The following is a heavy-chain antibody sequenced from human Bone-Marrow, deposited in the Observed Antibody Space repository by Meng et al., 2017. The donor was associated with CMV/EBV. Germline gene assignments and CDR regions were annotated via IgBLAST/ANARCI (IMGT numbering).Heavy chain of an antibody. V-gene: IGHV3-21*01. CDR3: ASPITYYYDSSDLDY. Sequence: GGSLRLSCAASGFTFSSYSMNWVRQAPGKGLEWVSSISSSSSYIYYADSVKGRFTISRDNAKNSLYLQMNSLRAEDTAVYYCASPITYYYDSSDLDYWGQGTLVTVSS. J-gene: IGHJ4*02. D-gene: IGHD3-22*01. CDR1: GFTFSSYS. CDR2: ISSSSSYI.